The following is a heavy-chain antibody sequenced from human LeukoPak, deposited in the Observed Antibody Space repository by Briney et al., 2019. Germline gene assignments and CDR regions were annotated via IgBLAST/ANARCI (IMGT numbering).Heavy chain of an antibody. CDR2: IIPIFGTA. CDR1: GGTFSSYA. J-gene: IGHJ6*03. V-gene: IGHV1-69*05. CDR3: ARSNSVTSYFYYYNMDV. D-gene: IGHD4-11*01. Sequence: GASVKVSCKASGGTFSSYAISWVRQAPGQGLEWMGGIIPIFGTANYAQKFQGRVTITTDESTSTAYMELSSLRSEDTAVYYCARSNSVTSYFYYYNMDVWGKGTTVTVS.